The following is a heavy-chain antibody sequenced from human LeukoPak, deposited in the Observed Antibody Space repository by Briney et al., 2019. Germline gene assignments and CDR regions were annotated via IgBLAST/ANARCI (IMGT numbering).Heavy chain of an antibody. CDR1: GGTFSSYA. J-gene: IGHJ4*02. V-gene: IGHV1-69*04. Sequence: GASVKVSCKASGGTFSSYAISWVRQAPGQGLEWMGRIIPILGIANYAQKFQGRVTITTDESTSTAYMELSSLRSEDTAVYYCASLGYCSSTSCYAPNLRSLPLDYWGQGTLVTVSS. CDR2: IIPILGIA. CDR3: ASLGYCSSTSCYAPNLRSLPLDY. D-gene: IGHD2-2*01.